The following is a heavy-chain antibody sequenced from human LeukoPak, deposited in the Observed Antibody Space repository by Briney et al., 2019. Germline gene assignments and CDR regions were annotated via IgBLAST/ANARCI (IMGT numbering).Heavy chain of an antibody. CDR3: ARARNYYHSIDYYYEGDAFDI. J-gene: IGHJ3*02. V-gene: IGHV4-59*01. CDR2: IYYSGSK. CDR1: GVSISSYY. Sequence: WGTLSLTCTASGVSISSYYWSWIRQAPGKGLEWIGFIYYSGSKKYNPSLKSRVTTTINKSKNKFSLQRSTVTAADNAVYYCARARNYYHSIDYYYEGDAFDIGGQGTMVTASS. D-gene: IGHD3-22*01.